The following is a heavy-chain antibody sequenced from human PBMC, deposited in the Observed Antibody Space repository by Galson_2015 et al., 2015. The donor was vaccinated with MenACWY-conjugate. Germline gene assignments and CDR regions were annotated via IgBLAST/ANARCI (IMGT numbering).Heavy chain of an antibody. CDR3: ARDLCGPTCNPNKYYFDY. D-gene: IGHD2-21*01. CDR2: ISGYSGNT. CDR1: GYTFTSYG. V-gene: IGHV1-18*01. Sequence: SVKVSCKASGYTFTSYGITWVRQAPGQGLEWMGWISGYSGNTNYAQNFRGRVAITTDTSTRTAHLELRALRSEDTAVYYCARDLCGPTCNPNKYYFDYWGQGTLDTVSS. J-gene: IGHJ4*02.